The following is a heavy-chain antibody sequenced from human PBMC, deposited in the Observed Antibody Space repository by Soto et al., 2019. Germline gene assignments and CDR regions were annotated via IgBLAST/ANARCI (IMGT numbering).Heavy chain of an antibody. Sequence: GGSLRLSCAASGFAFADYVMHWVREPPGRGLEWVSGITWNGGTIRYVDSVKGRFTISRDNAENSLYLQMNSLRPEDTAVYSCAKGGSAALIAQSGREKWFDPWGQGTQVNGFS. CDR3: AKGGSAALIAQSGREKWFDP. J-gene: IGHJ5*02. V-gene: IGHV3-9*01. D-gene: IGHD6-13*01. CDR1: GFAFADYV. CDR2: ITWNGGTI.